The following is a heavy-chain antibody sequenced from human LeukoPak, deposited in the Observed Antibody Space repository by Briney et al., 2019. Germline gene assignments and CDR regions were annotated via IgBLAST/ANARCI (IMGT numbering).Heavy chain of an antibody. CDR3: ARVKPVLRFLEWLEYYFDY. V-gene: IGHV1-18*01. Sequence: GASVKVSCKASGYTFTSYGISWVRQAPGQGGEGVGWISAYNGNTKYAQKLQGRVTMTTDTSTSTAYMELRSLRSDDTAVYYCARVKPVLRFLEWLEYYFDYWGQGTLVTVSS. D-gene: IGHD3-3*01. CDR1: GYTFTSYG. CDR2: ISAYNGNT. J-gene: IGHJ4*02.